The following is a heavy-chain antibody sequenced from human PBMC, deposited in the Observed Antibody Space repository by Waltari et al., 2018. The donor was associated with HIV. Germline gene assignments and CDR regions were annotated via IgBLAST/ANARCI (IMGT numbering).Heavy chain of an antibody. CDR1: GAPLISSSYY. D-gene: IGHD3-16*01. Sequence: QLHLQESGPGLVKPSETLSLTCSVSGAPLISSSYYWAWIRQPPGKGLEWIGAIYYSGTAYYNPSVKSRVSASLDASKNELSLKLTSVTATDTALYYCARLRFHSLYYFDSWGPGILVTVSS. CDR2: IYYSGTA. CDR3: ARLRFHSLYYFDS. V-gene: IGHV4-39*01. J-gene: IGHJ4*02.